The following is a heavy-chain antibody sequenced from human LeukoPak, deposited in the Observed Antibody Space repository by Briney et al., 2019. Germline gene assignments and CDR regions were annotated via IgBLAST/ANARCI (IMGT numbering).Heavy chain of an antibody. CDR1: GFTFSSYA. CDR3: AKDPKGPAAISYFDY. Sequence: PGGSLRLSSAASGFTFSSYAMSWVRQAPGKGLEWVSAISGSGGSTYYADSVKGRFTISRDNSKNTLYLQMDSLRAEDTAVYYCAKDPKGPAAISYFDYWGQGTLVTVSS. CDR2: ISGSGGST. D-gene: IGHD2-2*01. J-gene: IGHJ4*02. V-gene: IGHV3-23*01.